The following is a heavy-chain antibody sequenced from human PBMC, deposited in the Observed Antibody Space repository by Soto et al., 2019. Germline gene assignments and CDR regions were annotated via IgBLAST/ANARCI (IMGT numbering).Heavy chain of an antibody. V-gene: IGHV3-23*01. J-gene: IGHJ4*02. CDR2: ISGSGGST. CDR3: AKDPSYYDFWSGYYLGGY. CDR1: GFTFSSYA. D-gene: IGHD3-3*01. Sequence: GGSLILSCAASGFTFSSYAMSWVRQAPGKGLEWVSAISGSGGSTYYADSVKGRFTISRDNSKNTLYLQMNSLRAEDTAVYYCAKDPSYYDFWSGYYLGGYWGQGTLVTVSS.